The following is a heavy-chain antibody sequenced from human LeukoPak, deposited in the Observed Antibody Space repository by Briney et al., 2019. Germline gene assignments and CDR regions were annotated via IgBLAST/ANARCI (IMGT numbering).Heavy chain of an antibody. Sequence: ASVKVSCKASGYTFTSYDINWVRQATGQGLEWMGWMNPNSGNTGYAQKFQGRVTMTRSTSISTAYMELSSLRSDDTAVYYCARGPPPYYYYSSGYYYGVYYYYYYMDVWGKGTTVTVSS. CDR1: GYTFTSYD. CDR2: MNPNSGNT. J-gene: IGHJ6*03. V-gene: IGHV1-8*01. D-gene: IGHD3-22*01. CDR3: ARGPPPYYYYSSGYYYGVYYYYYYMDV.